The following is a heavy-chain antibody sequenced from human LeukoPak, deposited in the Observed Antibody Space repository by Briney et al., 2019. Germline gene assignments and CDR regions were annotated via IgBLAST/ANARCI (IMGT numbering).Heavy chain of an antibody. V-gene: IGHV4-31*02. CDR3: AREQQKPYYDIVTGSHKAWFDP. D-gene: IGHD3-9*01. Sequence: LSLKSRVTISVDTSKNQFSLKLSSVTAADTAVYYCAREQQKPYYDIVTGSHKAWFDPWGQGTLVTVSS. J-gene: IGHJ5*02.